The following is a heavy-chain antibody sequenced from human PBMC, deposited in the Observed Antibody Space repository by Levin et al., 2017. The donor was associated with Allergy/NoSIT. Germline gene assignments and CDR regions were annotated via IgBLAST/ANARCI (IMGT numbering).Heavy chain of an antibody. D-gene: IGHD3-3*02. CDR3: ARGGTFGVVHYYYYGMDV. V-gene: IGHV1-69*13. J-gene: IGHJ6*02. CDR1: GGTFSSYA. CDR2: IIPIFGTA. Sequence: SVKVSCKASGGTFSSYAISWVRQAPGQGLEWMGGIIPIFGTANYAQKFQGRVTITADESTSTAYMELSSLRSEDTAVYYCARGGTFGVVHYYYYGMDVWGQGTTVTVSS.